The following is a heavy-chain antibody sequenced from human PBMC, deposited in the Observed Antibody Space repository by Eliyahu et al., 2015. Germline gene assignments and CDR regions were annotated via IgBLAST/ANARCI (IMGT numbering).Heavy chain of an antibody. V-gene: IGHV4-39*01. Sequence: QLQLQESGPGLVKPSETLSLTCTVSGGSISRSNXXXGXIRXPPGKGXEWIVNIYYSGSTYYNPSLKSRVTMSVDTSKNQFSLKLSSVTAADTAVYFCARHEWHYDKIDYWGQGTLVTVSS. D-gene: IGHD3-3*01. CDR3: ARHEWHYDKIDY. CDR2: IYYSGST. CDR1: GGSISRSNXX. J-gene: IGHJ4*02.